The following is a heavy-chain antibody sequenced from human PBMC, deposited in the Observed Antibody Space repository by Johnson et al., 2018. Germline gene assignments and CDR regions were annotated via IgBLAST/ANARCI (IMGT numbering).Heavy chain of an antibody. CDR2: IYYSGST. D-gene: IGHD3-10*01. J-gene: IGHJ4*02. V-gene: IGHV4-39*07. CDR1: NGSISSRSYY. Sequence: QVQLQESGPGLVKPSETLSLTCIVSNGSISSRSYYWGWIRQPPGKGLEWIGSIYYSGSTFYNPSLKSRVTVSIDTSQNQFSLNLSSVTAADTAVYYCARETLGYGSGSYIEYWGQGTLVTVSS. CDR3: ARETLGYGSGSYIEY.